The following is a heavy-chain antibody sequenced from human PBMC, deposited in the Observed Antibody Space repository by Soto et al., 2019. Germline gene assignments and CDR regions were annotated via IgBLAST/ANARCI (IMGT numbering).Heavy chain of an antibody. CDR2: IYYSGST. J-gene: IGHJ5*02. V-gene: IGHV4-30-4*01. Sequence: SETLSLTCTVSGGSIISGDYYWSWIRQPPGKGLEWIGYIYYSGSTYYNPSLKSRVTISVDTSKNQFSLKLSSVTAADTAVYYCARRGYYYDSSGYYNHFNWFDPWGQGTLVTVSS. D-gene: IGHD3-22*01. CDR1: GGSIISGDYY. CDR3: ARRGYYYDSSGYYNHFNWFDP.